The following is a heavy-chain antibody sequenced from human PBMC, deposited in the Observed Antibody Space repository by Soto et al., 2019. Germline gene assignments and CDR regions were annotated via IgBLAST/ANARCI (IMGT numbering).Heavy chain of an antibody. CDR3: ARGDIVVLPAAYPMDY. CDR1: GYTFTSYA. J-gene: IGHJ4*02. D-gene: IGHD2-2*01. CDR2: INAGNGNT. Sequence: QVQLVQSGAEVKKPGASVKVSCKASGYTFTSYAMHWVRQAPGQRLEWMGWINAGNGNTKYSQKFQGRVTITRDTSTRTAYMELSSLGSEDTAVYYCARGDIVVLPAAYPMDYWGQGTLVTVSS. V-gene: IGHV1-3*01.